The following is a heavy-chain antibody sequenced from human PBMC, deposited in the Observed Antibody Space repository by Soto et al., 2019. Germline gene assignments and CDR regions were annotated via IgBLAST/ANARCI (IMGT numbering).Heavy chain of an antibody. CDR2: IYHSGST. V-gene: IGHV4-38-2*01. CDR1: GYSTSSGYY. J-gene: IGHJ4*02. CDR3: ARAYYDFWSGYS. Sequence: SETLSLTCAVSGYSTSSGYYWGWIRQPPGKGLEWIGSIYHSGSTYYNPSLKSRVTISVDTSKNQFSLKLSSVTAADTAVYYCARAYYDFWSGYSWGQGTLVTVSS. D-gene: IGHD3-3*01.